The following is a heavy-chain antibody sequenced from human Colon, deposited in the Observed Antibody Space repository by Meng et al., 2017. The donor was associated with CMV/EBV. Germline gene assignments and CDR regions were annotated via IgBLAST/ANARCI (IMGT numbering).Heavy chain of an antibody. J-gene: IGHJ6*02. CDR1: GFTFSSYW. D-gene: IGHD3-10*01. Sequence: GESLKISCAASGFTFSSYWMSWVRQAPGKGLEWVANIKQDGSEKYYVDSVKGRFTISRDNAKNSLYLQMNSLRAEDTAVYYCARTYYYGSGSYFYYYYGMDVWGQGTTVTVSS. CDR2: IKQDGSEK. V-gene: IGHV3-7*01. CDR3: ARTYYYGSGSYFYYYYGMDV.